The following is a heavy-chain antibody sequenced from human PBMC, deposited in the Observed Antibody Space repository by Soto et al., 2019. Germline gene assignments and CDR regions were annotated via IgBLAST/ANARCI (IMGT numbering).Heavy chain of an antibody. J-gene: IGHJ5*02. CDR3: AKSGASGYDFDWFDP. CDR1: GFTFSSYA. V-gene: IGHV3-23*01. CDR2: ISGSGGST. D-gene: IGHD5-12*01. Sequence: GGSLRLSCAASGFTFSSYAMSWVRQAPGKGLEWVSAISGSGGSTYYADSVKGRFTISRDNSKNTLYLQMNSLRAEDTAVYYCAKSGASGYDFDWFDPWGQGTLVTVSS.